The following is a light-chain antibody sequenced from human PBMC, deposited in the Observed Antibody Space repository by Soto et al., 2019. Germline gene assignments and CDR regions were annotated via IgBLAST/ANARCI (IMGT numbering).Light chain of an antibody. Sequence: EIVLTQSPGTLSLSPGERATLSCRASQSVSSSYLAWYQQKPGQAPRLLIYGASSRATGIPDRFSGSGSGTDFTLTISRLEPEDFAVYYCQHSVTFGPGTKVYIK. CDR2: GAS. V-gene: IGKV3-20*01. J-gene: IGKJ3*01. CDR1: QSVSSSY. CDR3: QHSVT.